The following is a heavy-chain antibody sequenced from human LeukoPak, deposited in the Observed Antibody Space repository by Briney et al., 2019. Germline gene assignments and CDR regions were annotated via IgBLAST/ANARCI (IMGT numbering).Heavy chain of an antibody. CDR1: GYTLTDYY. D-gene: IGHD7-27*01. J-gene: IGHJ5*02. CDR2: VDPEDGET. CDR3: ATVVTGENWFDP. V-gene: IGHV1-69-2*01. Sequence: ASVKISCKVSGYTLTDYYMHWVQQAPGKGLEWMGLVDPEDGETIYAEKFQGRVTITADTSTGTAYMELSSLRSEDTAVYYCATVVTGENWFDPWGQGTLVTVSS.